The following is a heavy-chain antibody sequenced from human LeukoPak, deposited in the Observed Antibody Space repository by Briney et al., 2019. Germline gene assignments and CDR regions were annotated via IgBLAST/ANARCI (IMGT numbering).Heavy chain of an antibody. V-gene: IGHV3-64D*06. J-gene: IGHJ4*02. D-gene: IGHD4-17*01. CDR3: VKGDDYERI. CDR2: ISSNGGST. CDR1: GFTFNNAW. Sequence: GGSLRLSCAASGFTFNNAWMNWVRQAPGKGLKYVSAISSNGGSTHYADSVKGRFTISRDNSKNTLYLQMSSLRGEDTAVYYCVKGDDYERIWGQGTLVTVSS.